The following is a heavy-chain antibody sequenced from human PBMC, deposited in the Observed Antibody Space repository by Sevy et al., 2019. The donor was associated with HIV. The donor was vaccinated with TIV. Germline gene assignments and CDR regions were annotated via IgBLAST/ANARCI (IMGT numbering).Heavy chain of an antibody. V-gene: IGHV3-15*05. J-gene: IGHJ6*02. CDR3: TNEVYGDLSYGMDV. Sequence: GGSLRLSCAGSGFTFSHAWMTWVRQAPGKGLEWVGRIKRKTAGGTTDYSAPVKGRFTISRDDSAATMYLQMNSLKTEDTAVYYCTNEVYGDLSYGMDVWGQGTTVTVSS. D-gene: IGHD4-17*01. CDR1: GFTFSHAW. CDR2: IKRKTAGGTT.